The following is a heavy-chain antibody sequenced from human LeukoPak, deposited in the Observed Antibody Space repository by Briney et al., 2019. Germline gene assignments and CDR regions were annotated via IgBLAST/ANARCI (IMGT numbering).Heavy chain of an antibody. CDR3: ARGGEAAAGKPFYFDY. CDR1: GGSFSGYY. D-gene: IGHD6-13*01. Sequence: SETLSLTCAVYGGSFSGYYWSWIRQPPGKGLEWIGEINHSGSTNYNPSLKSRVTISVDTSKNQFSLKLSSVTAADTAVYYCARGGEAAAGKPFYFDYWGQGTLVTVSS. V-gene: IGHV4-34*01. J-gene: IGHJ4*02. CDR2: INHSGST.